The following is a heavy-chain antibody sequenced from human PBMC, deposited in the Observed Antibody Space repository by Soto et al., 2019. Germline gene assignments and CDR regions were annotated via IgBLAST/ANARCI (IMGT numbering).Heavy chain of an antibody. D-gene: IGHD3-3*01. J-gene: IGHJ5*02. CDR3: ARAPYYDFWSGSPNWFDP. Sequence: QVQLVQSGAEVKKPGSSVKVSCKASGGTFSSYAISWVRRAPGQGLEWMGGIIPIFGTANYAQKFQGRVTITADESTSTAYMELSSLRSEDTAVYYCARAPYYDFWSGSPNWFDPWGQGTLVTVSS. V-gene: IGHV1-69*01. CDR1: GGTFSSYA. CDR2: IIPIFGTA.